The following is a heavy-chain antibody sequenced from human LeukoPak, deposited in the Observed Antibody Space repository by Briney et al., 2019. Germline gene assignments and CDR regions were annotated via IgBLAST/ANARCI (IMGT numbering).Heavy chain of an antibody. D-gene: IGHD3-3*01. J-gene: IGHJ4*02. Sequence: GGSLRLSCAASGFTFSSYSMNWVRQAPGKGLEWVSSISSSSGYIYYADSVKGRFTISRDNAKNSLYLQMNSLRAEDTAVYYCARDKFLPHYDFWSGYFPDYWGQGTLVTVYS. CDR2: ISSSSGYI. V-gene: IGHV3-21*01. CDR3: ARDKFLPHYDFWSGYFPDY. CDR1: GFTFSSYS.